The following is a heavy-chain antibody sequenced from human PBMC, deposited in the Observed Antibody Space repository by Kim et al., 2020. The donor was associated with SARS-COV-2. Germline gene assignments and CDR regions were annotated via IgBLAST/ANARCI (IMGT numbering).Heavy chain of an antibody. V-gene: IGHV3-7*03. J-gene: IGHJ4*02. D-gene: IGHD3-16*01. Sequence: EKYHVDSVTGRFTISRDNANNLVYLQMNNLGVEDTAMYYCARGGGVAIFDYWGQGSLVTVSS. CDR3: ARGGGVAIFDY. CDR2: EK.